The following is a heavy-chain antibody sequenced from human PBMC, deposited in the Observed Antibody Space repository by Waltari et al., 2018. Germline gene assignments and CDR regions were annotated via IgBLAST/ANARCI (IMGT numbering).Heavy chain of an antibody. CDR1: GYSISSGYY. CDR2: IYHSGST. Sequence: QVQLQESGPGLVKPSETLSLTCAVSGYSISSGYYWGWIRQPPGKGLEWIGSIYHSGSTYYNPSLRSRVTISVDTSKNQFSLKLSSVTAADTAVYYCARRQQLGAFDIWGQGTMVTVSS. D-gene: IGHD6-13*01. CDR3: ARRQQLGAFDI. V-gene: IGHV4-38-2*01. J-gene: IGHJ3*02.